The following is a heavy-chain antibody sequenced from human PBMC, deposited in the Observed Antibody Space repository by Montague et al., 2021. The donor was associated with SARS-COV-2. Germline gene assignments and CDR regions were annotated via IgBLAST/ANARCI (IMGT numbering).Heavy chain of an antibody. D-gene: IGHD3-3*01. CDR3: AGSGVGSFASTSFDS. CDR2: RYQNGTT. J-gene: IGHJ4*02. Sequence: SETLSLTCTVSGFSISRGYYWGWIRQPPGKGLEWIGSRYQNGTTYYNPSLKRPVTILLDTSKNQFSLILTSVTAADTAVYYCAGSGVGSFASTSFDSWGQGSLVIVSS. V-gene: IGHV4-38-2*02. CDR1: GFSISRGYY.